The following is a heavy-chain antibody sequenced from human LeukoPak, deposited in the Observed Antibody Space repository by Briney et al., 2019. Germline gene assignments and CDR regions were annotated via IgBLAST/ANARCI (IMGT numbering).Heavy chain of an antibody. CDR3: ARDLDYDILTGYFY. J-gene: IGHJ4*02. D-gene: IGHD3-9*01. Sequence: GGSLRLSCAASGFTFSDYYMSWTRQAPGKGLEWVSYISSSGSTIYYADSVKGRFTISRDNAKNSLYLQMNSLRAEDTAVYFCARDLDYDILTGYFYWGQGTLVTVSS. CDR2: ISSSGSTI. CDR1: GFTFSDYY. V-gene: IGHV3-11*01.